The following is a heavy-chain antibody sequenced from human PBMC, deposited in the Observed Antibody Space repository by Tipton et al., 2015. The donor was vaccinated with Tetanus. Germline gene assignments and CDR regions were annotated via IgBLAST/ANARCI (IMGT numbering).Heavy chain of an antibody. CDR2: IYESGTT. J-gene: IGHJ2*01. D-gene: IGHD3-3*01. CDR3: ARDPAVLRFLEWLPDWYFAL. CDR1: GGPISGGGYS. Sequence: TLSLTCDVSGGPISGGGYSWSWIRQPPGPGKGLEWIGYIYESGTTHYNPSLKSRVTLSLDMSKNHVSLNLTSVTAADTAVYYCARDPAVLRFLEWLPDWYFALWGRGTLVTVSS. V-gene: IGHV4-30-2*01.